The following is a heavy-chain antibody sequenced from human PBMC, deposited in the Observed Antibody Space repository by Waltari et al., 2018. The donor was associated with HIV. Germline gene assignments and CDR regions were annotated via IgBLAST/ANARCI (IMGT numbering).Heavy chain of an antibody. D-gene: IGHD2-2*01. Sequence: QVQLVQSGSELKKPGASVKVSCKASGYIFTTYAMNWVRQDPGQGLEWMGWINTKTGNPTYAQGFTGRFLFSLDTSVSTAYLQISSLKTEDTAVYYCAKTYCSSSTCIKGIDGNWFDPWGQGTLVTVSS. CDR1: GYIFTTYA. V-gene: IGHV7-4-1*02. CDR3: AKTYCSSSTCIKGIDGNWFDP. J-gene: IGHJ5*02. CDR2: INTKTGNP.